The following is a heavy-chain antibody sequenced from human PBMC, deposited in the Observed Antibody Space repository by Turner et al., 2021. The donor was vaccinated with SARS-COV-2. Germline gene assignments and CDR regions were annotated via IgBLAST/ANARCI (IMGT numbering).Heavy chain of an antibody. V-gene: IGHV4-39*01. Sequence: QLQLHEAGPGMVQPSETLFPTCTVSGCSISSPSYYWGSLRQPPGKGVEWIGSIYDSGTNYYNPAMKSRVTISVDTSKSHFSLELSAVTDAYTSVDNCARHSVSHSTSWFPFDSAGYYPYYYMDVWGKGTTVTVSS. J-gene: IGHJ6*03. D-gene: IGHD3-22*01. CDR3: ARHSVSHSTSWFPFDSAGYYPYYYMDV. CDR2: IYDSGTN. CDR1: GCSISSPSYY.